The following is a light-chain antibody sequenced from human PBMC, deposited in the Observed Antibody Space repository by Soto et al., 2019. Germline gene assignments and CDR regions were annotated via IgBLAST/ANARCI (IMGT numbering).Light chain of an antibody. CDR1: SSDVGGYNY. Sequence: SALTQPPSASGSRGQSVTISCTGTSSDVGGYNYVSWYQQHPGKVPKLMIYEVSKRPSGVPDRFSGSKSGNTASLTVSGLQAEDEADYYCNSYAGINNPVVFGGGTKLTVL. V-gene: IGLV2-8*01. CDR3: NSYAGINNPVV. CDR2: EVS. J-gene: IGLJ2*01.